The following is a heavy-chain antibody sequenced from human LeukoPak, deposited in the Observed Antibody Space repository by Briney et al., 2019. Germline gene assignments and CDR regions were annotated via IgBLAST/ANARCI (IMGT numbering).Heavy chain of an antibody. CDR1: GFTFYDYA. V-gene: IGHV3-23*01. CDR3: AKDSGQQWRPDY. Sequence: PGGSLRLSCAASGFTFYDYAMSWVRQAPGKGLEWVSAISASGGSTYYADSVKGRFTISRDNSKNTLYLQMNSLTAEDTAVYYCAKDSGQQWRPDYWGQGTLATVSS. CDR2: ISASGGST. D-gene: IGHD6-19*01. J-gene: IGHJ4*02.